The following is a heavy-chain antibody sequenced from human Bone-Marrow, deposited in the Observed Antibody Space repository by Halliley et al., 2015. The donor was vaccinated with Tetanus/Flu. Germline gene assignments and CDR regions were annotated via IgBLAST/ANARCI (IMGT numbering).Heavy chain of an antibody. Sequence: QVQLVQSGAEVKKPGASVKVSCKASGYTFATYYMHWVRQAPGQGLEWMGIINPNSGSANYAQKFQGRVTMTRDTSTTTVYLDLSSLRSNDTAMYYCARGTGPPISRLGYWGQGTLVIVSS. CDR2: INPNSGSA. J-gene: IGHJ4*02. V-gene: IGHV1-46*01. CDR3: ARGTGPPISRLGY. D-gene: IGHD1-1*01. CDR1: GYTFATYY.